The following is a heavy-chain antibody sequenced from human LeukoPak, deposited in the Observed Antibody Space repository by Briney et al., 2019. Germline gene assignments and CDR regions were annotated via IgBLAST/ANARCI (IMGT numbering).Heavy chain of an antibody. J-gene: IGHJ5*01. CDR2: IYYSGST. CDR1: GGSISSSSFY. D-gene: IGHD4-17*01. CDR3: AREGAYRTYGDYSPFDF. V-gene: IGHV4-39*02. Sequence: SETLSLTCTVSGGSISSSSFYWGWIRQPPGKGLEWIGTIYYSGSTYYNPSLKSRVTISVDTSKNQFSLKLSSVTAADTAVYYCAREGAYRTYGDYSPFDFWGQGTLVTVSS.